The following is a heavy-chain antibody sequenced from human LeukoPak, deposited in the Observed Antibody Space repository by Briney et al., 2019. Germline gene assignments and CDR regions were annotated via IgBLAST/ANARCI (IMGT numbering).Heavy chain of an antibody. D-gene: IGHD3-22*01. J-gene: IGHJ6*03. CDR2: INPNSGGT. CDR1: RYTFTGYY. CDR3: ARGDDSSGYYSYYYYYYMDV. V-gene: IGHV1-2*02. Sequence: ASVKVSCKASRYTFTGYYMHWVRQAPGQGLEWMGWINPNSGGTNYAQKFQGRVTMTRDTSISTAYMELSRLRSDDTAVYYCARGDDSSGYYSYYYYYYMDVWGKGTTVTVS.